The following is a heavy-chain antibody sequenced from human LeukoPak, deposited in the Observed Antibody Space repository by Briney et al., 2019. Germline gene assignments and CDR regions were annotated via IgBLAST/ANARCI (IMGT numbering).Heavy chain of an antibody. CDR2: INPSGGST. CDR3: ARVGFRDAFDI. D-gene: IGHD3-10*01. V-gene: IGHV1-46*01. Sequence: ASVKVSCKASGYTFTSYYMHWVRQAPGQGLEWMGIINPSGGSTSYAQKFQGRVTMTRDMSTSTVYMELSSVTAADTAVYYCARVGFRDAFDIWGQGTMVTVSS. J-gene: IGHJ3*02. CDR1: GYTFTSYY.